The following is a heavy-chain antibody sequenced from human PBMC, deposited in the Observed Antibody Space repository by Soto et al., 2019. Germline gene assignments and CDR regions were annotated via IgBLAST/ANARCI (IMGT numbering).Heavy chain of an antibody. V-gene: IGHV3-74*01. CDR2: INSDGSST. CDR1: GFTFSSYW. J-gene: IGHJ3*02. Sequence: EVQLVESGGGLVQPGGSLRLSCAASGFTFSSYWMHWVRQAPGKGLVWVSRINSDGSSTSYADSVKGRFTISSDNAKNTLYLRMNSLRAEDTAAYYWATHGYGGNHDAFDIWGQGTMVTVSS. CDR3: ATHGYGGNHDAFDI. D-gene: IGHD4-17*01.